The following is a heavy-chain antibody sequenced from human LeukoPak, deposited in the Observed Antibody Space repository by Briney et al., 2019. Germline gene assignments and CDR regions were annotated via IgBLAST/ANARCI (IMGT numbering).Heavy chain of an antibody. J-gene: IGHJ4*02. D-gene: IGHD6-19*01. V-gene: IGHV4-34*01. CDR2: INHSGST. CDR3: ARARRQWLAYGNFDY. Sequence: SETLSLTCAVYGGSFSGYYWSWIRQPPGRGLEWIGEINHSGSTNYNPSLKSRVTISVDTSKNQFSLKLSSVTAADTAVYYCARARRQWLAYGNFDYWGQGTLVTVSS. CDR1: GGSFSGYY.